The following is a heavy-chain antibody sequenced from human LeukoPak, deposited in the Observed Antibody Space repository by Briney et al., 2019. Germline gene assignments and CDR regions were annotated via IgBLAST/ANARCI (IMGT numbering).Heavy chain of an antibody. J-gene: IGHJ6*02. CDR2: VSGGGGST. CDR1: GFTFNSYA. D-gene: IGHD3-3*01. Sequence: GGSLRLSCAASGFTFNSYAMSWVRQAPGKGLEWVSIVSGGGGSTDYADSVKGRFTISRDNSKNTLYLQMNSLRAEDTAVYYCAKEIEFGDPDTGSYFYYYGMDVWGQGTTVTVSS. V-gene: IGHV3-23*01. CDR3: AKEIEFGDPDTGSYFYYYGMDV.